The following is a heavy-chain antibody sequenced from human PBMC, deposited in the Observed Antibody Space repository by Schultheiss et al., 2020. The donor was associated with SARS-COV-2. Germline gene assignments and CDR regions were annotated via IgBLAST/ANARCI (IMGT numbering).Heavy chain of an antibody. D-gene: IGHD6-25*01. CDR2: IDWEDDK. CDR1: GFSLNSSGMC. Sequence: SGPTLVKPTQTLTLTCTFSGFSLNSSGMCVSWIRQPPGKALEWLAVIDWEDDKYYSTSMKTRLTISKDTSKNQVVLTMTNMDPVDTATYYCARIPGFSSDDPGGMDVWGQGTTVTVSS. CDR3: ARIPGFSSDDPGGMDV. J-gene: IGHJ6*02. V-gene: IGHV2-70*01.